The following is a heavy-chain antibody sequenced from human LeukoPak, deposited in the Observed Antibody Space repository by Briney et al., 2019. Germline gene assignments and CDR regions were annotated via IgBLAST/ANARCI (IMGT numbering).Heavy chain of an antibody. Sequence: GGSLRLSCAASGFTFSSYGMHWVRQAPGKGLEWVAFIRYDGSNKYYADSVKGRFTISRDNSKNTLYLQMNSLRAEDTAVYYCAKPAGGYSYGTTFDYWGQGTLVTVSS. CDR2: IRYDGSNK. D-gene: IGHD5-18*01. J-gene: IGHJ4*02. V-gene: IGHV3-30*02. CDR1: GFTFSSYG. CDR3: AKPAGGYSYGTTFDY.